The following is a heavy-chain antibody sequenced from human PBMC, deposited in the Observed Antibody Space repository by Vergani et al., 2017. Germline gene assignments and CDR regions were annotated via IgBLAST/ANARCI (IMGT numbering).Heavy chain of an antibody. Sequence: QVQLVQSGAEVKKPGSSVKVSCKASGGTFSSYAISWVRQATGQGLEWMGWMNPNSGNTGYAQKFQGRVTMTRNTSISTAYMELSSLRSEDTAVYYCARVMSGYRPSSFDYWGQGTLVTVSS. CDR3: ARVMSGYRPSSFDY. D-gene: IGHD3-3*01. CDR1: GGTFSSYA. J-gene: IGHJ4*02. CDR2: MNPNSGNT. V-gene: IGHV1-8*02.